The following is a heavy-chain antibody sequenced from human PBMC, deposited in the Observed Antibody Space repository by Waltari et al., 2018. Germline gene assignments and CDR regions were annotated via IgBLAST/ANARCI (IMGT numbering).Heavy chain of an antibody. CDR3: VKEVGAVVLTTLSSFDS. J-gene: IGHJ4*02. CDR2: ITGDSVFV. V-gene: IGHV3-9*01. Sequence: EVQLVESGGGLEQPGGYLRLCCAVSGFTFRDYAMHWFRQRPGNVLEWVAGITGDSVFVADGDSLEGRVTISRDNNENVLYLQISILRPDDTAFYYCVKEVGAVVLTTLSSFDSWGQGTMVTVSS. CDR1: GFTFRDYA. D-gene: IGHD3-16*01.